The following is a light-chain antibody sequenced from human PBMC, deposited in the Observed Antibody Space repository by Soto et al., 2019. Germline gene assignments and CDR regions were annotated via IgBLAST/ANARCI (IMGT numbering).Light chain of an antibody. Sequence: DIQMTQSPSSLSASVGDRVTVTCPASQDITNYLSWYQQKPGKAPKLLISDASNLEIGVPSRFSGRGSGTDFSLTINNLQPEDFATYFCQQYDDLPLTFGGGTKVEVK. CDR1: QDITNY. CDR2: DAS. V-gene: IGKV1-33*01. J-gene: IGKJ4*01. CDR3: QQYDDLPLT.